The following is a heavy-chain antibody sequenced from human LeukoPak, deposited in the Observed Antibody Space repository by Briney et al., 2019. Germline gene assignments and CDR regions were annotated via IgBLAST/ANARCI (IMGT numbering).Heavy chain of an antibody. CDR3: ARDDYGDLRVDY. J-gene: IGHJ4*02. V-gene: IGHV4-39*02. CDR2: SFKSGTT. Sequence: SETLSLTRTVSRGPIRMSAYFGGCTRQPRGKGLEGIGSSFKSGTTYYNPPLRSRVTISVDTSKNQFPLKRTSMTAADTAVYYWARDDYGDLRVDYWGQGTLVTVSS. CDR1: RGPIRMSAYF. D-gene: IGHD4-17*01.